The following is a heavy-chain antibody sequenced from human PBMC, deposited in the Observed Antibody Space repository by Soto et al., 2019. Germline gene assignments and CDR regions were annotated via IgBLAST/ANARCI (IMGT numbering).Heavy chain of an antibody. V-gene: IGHV3-23*01. CDR1: GFTFSSYA. Sequence: EVQLLESGGGLVQPGGSLRLSCAASGFTFSSYAMSWVRQAPGKGLEWVSAISGSGGSTYYADSVKGRFTISRDNFKNTLYLQMNGLRAEDTAVYYCAKEYYYGSGSYPPLFDYWCQGTLVTVSS. CDR2: ISGSGGST. CDR3: AKEYYYGSGSYPPLFDY. J-gene: IGHJ4*02. D-gene: IGHD3-10*01.